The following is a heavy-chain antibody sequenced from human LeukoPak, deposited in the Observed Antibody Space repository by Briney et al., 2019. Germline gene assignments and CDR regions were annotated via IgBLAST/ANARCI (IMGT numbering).Heavy chain of an antibody. J-gene: IGHJ4*02. CDR2: IIPIFGTA. CDR3: ARNSGYDFGALYYFDY. Sequence: SVKVSCKASGGTFSSYAISWVRQAPGQGLEWMGRIIPIFGTANYAQKFQGRVTITTDESTSTAYMELSSLRSEDTAVYYCARNSGYDFGALYYFDYWGQGTLVTVSS. D-gene: IGHD5-12*01. V-gene: IGHV1-69*05. CDR1: GGTFSSYA.